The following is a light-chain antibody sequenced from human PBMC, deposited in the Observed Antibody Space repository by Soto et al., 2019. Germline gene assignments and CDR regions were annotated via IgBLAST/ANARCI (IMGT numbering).Light chain of an antibody. Sequence: DIQMTQSPYSVSASVGDRVTITCRASQGISSWLAWYQQKPGKAPKLLFYAASSLQSGVLSRFSGSASGTDFVLVIGSLQPEDFATYYCKQSNSFPITFGQETRLEIK. J-gene: IGKJ5*01. CDR1: QGISSW. V-gene: IGKV1D-12*01. CDR3: KQSNSFPIT. CDR2: AAS.